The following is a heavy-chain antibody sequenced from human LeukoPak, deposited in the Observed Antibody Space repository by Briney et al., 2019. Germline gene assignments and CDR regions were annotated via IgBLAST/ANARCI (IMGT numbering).Heavy chain of an antibody. J-gene: IGHJ5*02. CDR3: ARGGMAVVPAAIRLYNWFDP. CDR1: GYTFTGYH. Sequence: GASVKVSCKASGYTFTGYHMHWVRQAPGQGLEWMGWINPNSGGTNYAQKFQGRVTMTRDTSISTAYMELSRLRSDDTAVYYCARGGMAVVPAAIRLYNWFDPWGQGTLVTVSS. V-gene: IGHV1-2*02. CDR2: INPNSGGT. D-gene: IGHD2-2*02.